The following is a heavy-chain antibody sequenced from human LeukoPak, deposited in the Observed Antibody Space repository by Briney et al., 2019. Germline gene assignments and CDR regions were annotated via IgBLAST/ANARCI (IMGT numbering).Heavy chain of an antibody. V-gene: IGHV3-21*01. CDR2: ISSSSSYI. CDR1: GFTFSSYS. D-gene: IGHD3-22*01. Sequence: GGSLRLSCAASGFTFSSYSMNWVRQAPGKGLEWVSSISSSSSYIYYADSVKGRFTISRDNAKNSLYLQMNSLRAEDTAVYYCARDSYYYDSSGYRLPLDYWGQGTLVTVSS. J-gene: IGHJ4*02. CDR3: ARDSYYYDSSGYRLPLDY.